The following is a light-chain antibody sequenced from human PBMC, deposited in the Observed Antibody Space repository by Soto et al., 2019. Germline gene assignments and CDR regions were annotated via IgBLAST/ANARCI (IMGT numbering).Light chain of an antibody. Sequence: QSVLTQPASASGSPGQSVTISCTGTSSDVGRFNYVSWYQQHPGRAPKLIIYEVSQRPSGVPDRFSGSKSGNTASLTVSGLQIEDEADYYCSSYAGSNNFVFGTGTKVTVL. CDR3: SSYAGSNNFV. CDR1: SSDVGRFNY. CDR2: EVS. J-gene: IGLJ1*01. V-gene: IGLV2-8*01.